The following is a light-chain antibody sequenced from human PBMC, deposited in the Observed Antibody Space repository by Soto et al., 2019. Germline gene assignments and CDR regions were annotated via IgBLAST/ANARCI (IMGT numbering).Light chain of an antibody. CDR2: EVR. CDR1: SSDIGTYQY. CDR3: SSYTISSPVL. Sequence: QSALTQPASVSGSPGQSITISCTGTSSDIGTYQYVSWYQQHPGKAPKVLIYEVRNRPSGVSSRFSGSKSGNTASLTISGLQAEDEAEYYCSSYTISSPVLFGGGTTLTV. V-gene: IGLV2-14*01. J-gene: IGLJ2*01.